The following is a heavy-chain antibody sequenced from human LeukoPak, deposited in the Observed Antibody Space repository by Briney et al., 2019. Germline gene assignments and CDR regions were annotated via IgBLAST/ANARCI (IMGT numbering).Heavy chain of an antibody. Sequence: ASVKVSCKASGYTFTNYYIHWVRQAPGQGLEWMGMIIPSDGFTTYAQKFQGRLTMTRDMSTSTVYMELSSLRSEDTALYYCARGLRSYYGSGSYYNSPYYYYYYYMDVWGKGTTVTISS. CDR3: ARGLRSYYGSGSYYNSPYYYYYYYMDV. J-gene: IGHJ6*03. CDR1: GYTFTNYY. D-gene: IGHD3-10*01. V-gene: IGHV1-46*01. CDR2: IIPSDGFT.